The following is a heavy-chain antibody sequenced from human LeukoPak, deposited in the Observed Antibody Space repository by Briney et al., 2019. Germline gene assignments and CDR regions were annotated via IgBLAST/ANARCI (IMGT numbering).Heavy chain of an antibody. Sequence: AGGSLRLSCAASGFTFSSYAMSWVRQAPGKGLEWVSAISGSGGSTYYADSVKGRFTISRDNSKNTLYLQMNSLRAEDTAVYYCAKDDYDSSGPNYFDYWGQGTLVTVSS. CDR2: ISGSGGST. D-gene: IGHD3-22*01. CDR1: GFTFSSYA. J-gene: IGHJ4*02. CDR3: AKDDYDSSGPNYFDY. V-gene: IGHV3-23*01.